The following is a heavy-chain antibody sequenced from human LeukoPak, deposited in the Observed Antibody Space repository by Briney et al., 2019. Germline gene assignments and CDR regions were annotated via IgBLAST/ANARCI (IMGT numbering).Heavy chain of an antibody. J-gene: IGHJ6*02. CDR1: GDSTNNFH. CDR3: ARLLPSAFYHGMDV. Sequence: PSETLSLTCTVSGDSTNNFHLSWIRQPPGKGLEWIGHIFHSGGSKYNPSLKSRATISTDMSKNVLSLELTSVTAADTAVYYCARLLPSAFYHGMDVWGQGTTVTVSS. D-gene: IGHD3-3*02. CDR2: IFHSGGS. V-gene: IGHV4-59*01.